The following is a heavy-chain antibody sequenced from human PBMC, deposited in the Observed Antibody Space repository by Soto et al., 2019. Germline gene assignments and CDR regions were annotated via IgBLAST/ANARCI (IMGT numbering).Heavy chain of an antibody. Sequence: EVQLLESWGGLVQPGGSLRLSCAASGFTFNNYAMTWVRHAPGKGLEWVSAISGGGDTTSYADSVQGRFTVSRDGSTNPLNLQMSSLRAEDSALYYCANGRGGSGSLTPRVDFWGQGTLVTVSS. V-gene: IGHV3-23*01. CDR2: ISGGGDTT. D-gene: IGHD3-10*01. CDR1: GFTFNNYA. CDR3: ANGRGGSGSLTPRVDF. J-gene: IGHJ4*02.